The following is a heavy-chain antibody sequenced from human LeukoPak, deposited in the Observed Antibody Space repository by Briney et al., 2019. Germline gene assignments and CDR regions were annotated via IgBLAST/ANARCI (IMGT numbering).Heavy chain of an antibody. CDR2: INHSGST. CDR3: ARGLVVVPAAMRGAGWFDP. Sequence: SETLSLTCTVSGGSISSYYWSWIRQPPGKGLEWIGEINHSGSTNYNPSLKSRVTISVDTSKNQFSLKLSSVTAADTAVYYCARGLVVVPAAMRGAGWFDPWGQGTLVTVSS. D-gene: IGHD2-2*01. CDR1: GGSISSYY. J-gene: IGHJ5*02. V-gene: IGHV4-34*01.